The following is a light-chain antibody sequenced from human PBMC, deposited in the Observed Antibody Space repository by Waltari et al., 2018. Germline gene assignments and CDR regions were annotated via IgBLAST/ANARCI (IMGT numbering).Light chain of an antibody. V-gene: IGLV2-23*02. CDR3: CSFAGYGIYV. Sequence: QSALTHPASVSGSLGQSITISCSETADNVDILYLVPWYQRHPGRAPRLLIYDITQRPSGISDRFSGSKSGKTASLTISGLQAEDEADYYCCSFAGYGIYVFGSGTHVTVL. CDR2: DIT. J-gene: IGLJ1*01. CDR1: ADNVDILYL.